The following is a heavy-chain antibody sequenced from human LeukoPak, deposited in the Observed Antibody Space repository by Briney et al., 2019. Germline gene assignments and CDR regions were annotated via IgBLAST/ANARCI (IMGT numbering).Heavy chain of an antibody. J-gene: IGHJ4*02. CDR3: ARAGSLGGTTGY. Sequence: SETLSLTCTVSSYSISSGYYWGRIRQPPGKGLEWIGSISHSGSTYYNPSLKSRVTISVDTSKNQFSLKLSSVTAADTAVYYCARAGSLGGTTGYWGQGTLVTVSS. CDR2: ISHSGST. V-gene: IGHV4-38-2*02. D-gene: IGHD3-10*01. CDR1: SYSISSGYY.